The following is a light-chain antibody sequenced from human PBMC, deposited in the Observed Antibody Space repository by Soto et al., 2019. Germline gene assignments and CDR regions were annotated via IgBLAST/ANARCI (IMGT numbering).Light chain of an antibody. CDR3: QQRSNWPLT. Sequence: EIVLTQSPDTLSLSPGESATLSCRASQNVSRYLAWYQQKPGQTPRLLIYDASNRAAGIPARVSGGGSGTDITLTISSLEPEDFAVYYWQQRSNWPLTFGGGPKVEIK. CDR2: DAS. V-gene: IGKV3-11*01. CDR1: QNVSRY. J-gene: IGKJ4*01.